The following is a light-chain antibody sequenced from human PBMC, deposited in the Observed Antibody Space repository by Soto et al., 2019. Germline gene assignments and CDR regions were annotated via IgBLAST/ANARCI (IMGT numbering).Light chain of an antibody. CDR3: EPSNNHPIS. Sequence: DIQMTQSPSSISASVGDRVTITCRASQAVNSWLAWFQQKPGMAPKLVIYDVSSLQSGVPSRFSGSGSATEFTLTLSSLHPQAFATYYCEPSNNHPISFGQGTRLEIK. J-gene: IGKJ5*01. V-gene: IGKV1-12*01. CDR2: DVS. CDR1: QAVNSW.